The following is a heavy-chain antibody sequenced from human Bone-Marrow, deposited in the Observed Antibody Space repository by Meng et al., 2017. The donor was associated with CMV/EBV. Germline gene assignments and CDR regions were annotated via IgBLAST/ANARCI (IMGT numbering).Heavy chain of an antibody. D-gene: IGHD1-1*01. V-gene: IGHV3-23*01. CDR1: GFTFSSYS. CDR2: ISGSGGT. J-gene: IGHJ4*02. Sequence: GGSLRLSCAASGFTFSSYSMNWVRQAPGKGLEWVSGISGSGGTSYADSVKGRFTISRDNSENTLYLQMNTLRADDTAVYYCAKGNWNYLDYWGQGTLVTVSS. CDR3: AKGNWNYLDY.